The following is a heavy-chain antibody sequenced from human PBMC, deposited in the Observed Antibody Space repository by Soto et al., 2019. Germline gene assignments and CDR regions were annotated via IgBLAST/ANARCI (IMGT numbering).Heavy chain of an antibody. CDR2: INPSGGST. CDR1: GYTFTSYY. J-gene: IGHJ4*02. Sequence: GASVKVSCKASGYTFTSYYMHWVRQAPGQGLEWMGIINPSGGSTSYAQKFQGRVTMTRDTSTSTVYMELSSLRSEDTAVYYCARDKGDIVATIGAPDYWGQGTLVTVS. V-gene: IGHV1-46*01. D-gene: IGHD5-12*01. CDR3: ARDKGDIVATIGAPDY.